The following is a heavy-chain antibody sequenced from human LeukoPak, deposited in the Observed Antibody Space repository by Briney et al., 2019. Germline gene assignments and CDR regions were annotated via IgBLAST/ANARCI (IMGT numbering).Heavy chain of an antibody. CDR3: ARGGSTYYYDSSGSVNWFDP. V-gene: IGHV7-4-1*02. J-gene: IGHJ5*02. Sequence: ASVKVSCKASGYTFTSYAMNWVRQAPGQGLEWMGWINTNTGNPTYAQGFTGRFVFSLDTSVSTAYLQISSLKAEDTAVYYCARGGSTYYYDSSGSVNWFDPWGQGTLVTVSS. D-gene: IGHD3-22*01. CDR2: INTNTGNP. CDR1: GYTFTSYA.